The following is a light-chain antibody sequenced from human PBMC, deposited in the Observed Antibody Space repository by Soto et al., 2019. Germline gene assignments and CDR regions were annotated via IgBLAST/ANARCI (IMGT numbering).Light chain of an antibody. CDR1: QSVTNSY. V-gene: IGKV3-20*01. J-gene: IGKJ5*01. CDR3: QQYGSSPLT. CDR2: GAS. Sequence: EIVMTQSPVTLSVSPGERATLSCRASQSVTNSYLAWYQQKPVQAPRLLIFGASTRAAGIPAKFSGSGSGTDFTLTIRRLEPEDFALYYCQQYGSSPLTFGQGTRLEIK.